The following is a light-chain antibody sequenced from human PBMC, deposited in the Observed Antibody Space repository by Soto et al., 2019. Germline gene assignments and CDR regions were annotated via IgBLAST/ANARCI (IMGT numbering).Light chain of an antibody. Sequence: DIVLTQSPGALCFCPWETATLSGRASQSVARDLTWYQQKPGQAPRLLISRASTGATGIPDRFSGSGSGTDFTLTINRLEPEDSAVYYCQQHTISMYTFGQGTK. J-gene: IGKJ2*01. CDR2: RAS. V-gene: IGKV3-20*01. CDR1: QSVARD. CDR3: QQHTISMYT.